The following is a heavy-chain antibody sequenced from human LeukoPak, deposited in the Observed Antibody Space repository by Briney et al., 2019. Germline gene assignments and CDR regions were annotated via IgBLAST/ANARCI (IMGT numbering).Heavy chain of an antibody. D-gene: IGHD4-11*01. Sequence: GGSLRLSCAASGFTFSSYSMNWVRQAPGKGLEWVSYISSSSSTTYYAGSVKGRFTISRDNAKNSLYLQMNSLRDEDTAVYYCARDGDTVTTFYYYYYGMDVWGQGTTVTVSS. CDR3: ARDGDTVTTFYYYYYGMDV. V-gene: IGHV3-48*02. CDR2: ISSSSSTT. CDR1: GFTFSSYS. J-gene: IGHJ6*02.